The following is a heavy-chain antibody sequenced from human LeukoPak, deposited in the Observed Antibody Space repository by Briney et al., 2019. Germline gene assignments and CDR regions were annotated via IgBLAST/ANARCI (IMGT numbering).Heavy chain of an antibody. V-gene: IGHV1-69*05. J-gene: IGHJ4*02. CDR3: ASGTVAGTIDY. Sequence: VASVKASCKASGSTFSSYAISWVRQAPGQGLEWMGGIIPIFGTANYAQKFQGRVTITTDESTSTAYMELSSLRSEDTAVYYCASGTVAGTIDYWGQGTLVTVSS. D-gene: IGHD6-19*01. CDR1: GSTFSSYA. CDR2: IIPIFGTA.